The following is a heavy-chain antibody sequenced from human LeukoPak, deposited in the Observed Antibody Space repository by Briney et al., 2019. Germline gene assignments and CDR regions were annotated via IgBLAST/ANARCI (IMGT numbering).Heavy chain of an antibody. J-gene: IGHJ4*02. Sequence: ASVKVSCKASGYTFTSYDIDWVRQATGQGLEWMGWMNPNSGNTGYAQKFQGRVTITRNTSISTAYMELSSLRSEDTAVYYRARAVQLERRALGYWGQGTLVTVSS. CDR1: GYTFTSYD. CDR2: MNPNSGNT. D-gene: IGHD1-1*01. V-gene: IGHV1-8*03. CDR3: ARAVQLERRALGY.